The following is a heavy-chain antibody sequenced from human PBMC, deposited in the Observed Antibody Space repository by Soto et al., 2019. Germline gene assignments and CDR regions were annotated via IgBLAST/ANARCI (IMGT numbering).Heavy chain of an antibody. J-gene: IGHJ6*02. Sequence: PSETLSLTCTVSGGSISSGGYYWSWIRQHPGKGQEWIGYIYYSGSTNYNPSLKNRVTISVDTSKNQFSLKLSSVTAADTAVYYCARANSLRSSGTAPYYYYGMDVWGQGTTVTVSS. CDR3: ARANSLRSSGTAPYYYYGMDV. CDR2: IYYSGST. CDR1: GGSISSGGYY. V-gene: IGHV4-31*03. D-gene: IGHD3-22*01.